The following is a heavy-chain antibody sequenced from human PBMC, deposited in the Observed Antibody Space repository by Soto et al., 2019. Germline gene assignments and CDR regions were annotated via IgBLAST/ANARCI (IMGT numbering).Heavy chain of an antibody. CDR2: VSTRGSTV. J-gene: IGHJ6*02. CDR3: ARLGGDSSSWFTKTIWVMEYGMDV. V-gene: IGHV3-11*01. Sequence: GGSLRLSCVGSGFTFSDYYINWVRQAPGKGLEWISYVSTRGSTVNYAESVEGRFTIFRDNAENSLYLQWSSLKASDIAMYYCARLGGDSSSWFTKTIWVMEYGMDVWGQGTTVTVSS. D-gene: IGHD6-13*01. CDR1: GFTFSDYY.